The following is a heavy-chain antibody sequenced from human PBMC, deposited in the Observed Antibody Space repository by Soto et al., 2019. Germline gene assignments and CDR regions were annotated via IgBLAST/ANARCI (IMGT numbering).Heavy chain of an antibody. CDR2: IYYSGST. CDR1: GGSISSGGYY. Sequence: QVQLQESGPGLVKPSQTLSLTCTVSGGSISSGGYYWSWIRQHPGKGLEWIGYIYYSGSTYYNPSLKSRVTISVDTSKNQFSLKLSSVTAADTAVYYCARFSRGYYYDSSGYYIPAEYFQHWGQGTLVTVSS. V-gene: IGHV4-31*03. J-gene: IGHJ1*01. CDR3: ARFSRGYYYDSSGYYIPAEYFQH. D-gene: IGHD3-22*01.